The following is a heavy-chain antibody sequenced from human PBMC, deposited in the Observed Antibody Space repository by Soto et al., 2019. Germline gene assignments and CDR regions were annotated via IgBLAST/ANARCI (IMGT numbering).Heavy chain of an antibody. D-gene: IGHD6-13*01. V-gene: IGHV1-3*01. CDR1: GYTFTSYA. Sequence: ASVKVSCKASGYTFTSYAMHWVRQAPGQRLEWMGWINADNSNTKYSQKFQGRVTITRDTSTSTAYMELRSLRSDDTAVYYCARDPNRIAAAGIHWFDPWGQGTLVTVSS. J-gene: IGHJ5*02. CDR2: INADNSNT. CDR3: ARDPNRIAAAGIHWFDP.